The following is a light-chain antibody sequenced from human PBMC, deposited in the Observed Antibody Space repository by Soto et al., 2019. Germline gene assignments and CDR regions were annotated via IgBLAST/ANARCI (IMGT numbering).Light chain of an antibody. CDR3: QQSYSTPQLT. J-gene: IGKJ4*01. CDR1: QSISSL. V-gene: IGKV1-39*01. Sequence: DIQMTQSPSSLSASVGDRVTITCRASQSISSLLNWYQQKPGKAPKLLIYATSSLQSGVPSRFSGSGSGTDFTLTINSLQPEDFATYYCQQSYSTPQLTFGGGTTVEI. CDR2: ATS.